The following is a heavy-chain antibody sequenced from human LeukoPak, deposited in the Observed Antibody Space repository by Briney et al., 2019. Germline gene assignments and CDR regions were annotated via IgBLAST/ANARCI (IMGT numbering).Heavy chain of an antibody. Sequence: SETLSLTCAVYGGSFSGYYWSWIRQPPGKGLEWIGEINHSGSTNYNPSLKSRVTISVDTSKNQFSLKLSSVTAADTAVYYCARHGANWNDVFDYWGQGTLVTVSS. J-gene: IGHJ4*02. CDR3: ARHGANWNDVFDY. CDR2: INHSGST. V-gene: IGHV4-34*01. D-gene: IGHD1-1*01. CDR1: GGSFSGYY.